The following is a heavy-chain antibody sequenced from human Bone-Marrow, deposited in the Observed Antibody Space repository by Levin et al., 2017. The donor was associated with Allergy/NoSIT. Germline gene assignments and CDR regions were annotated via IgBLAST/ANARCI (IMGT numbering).Heavy chain of an antibody. CDR1: GGAFSDYA. CDR3: ARDSTTQMTTGAFDY. V-gene: IGHV1-69*15. J-gene: IGHJ4*02. CDR2: IIPSFGVA. Sequence: KISCQTSGGAFSDYAFSWVRQAPGQRPEWMGSIIPSFGVANYGQKFRGRVTIIADESTSTLYMDLTSLRSEDTAVYYCARDSTTQMTTGAFDYWGQGTLVTVSS. D-gene: IGHD4-17*01.